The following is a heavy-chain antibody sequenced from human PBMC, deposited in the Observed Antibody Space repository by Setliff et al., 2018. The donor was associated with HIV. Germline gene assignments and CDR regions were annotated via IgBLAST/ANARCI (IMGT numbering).Heavy chain of an antibody. D-gene: IGHD2-21*02. V-gene: IGHV4-31*03. CDR1: GGSLISGGYY. Sequence: PSETLSLTCSVSGGSLISGGYYWSWIRQHPGKGLEWIGYVYYTGKTYYNPSLESRISMSVDTSKNQFSLKLTSVTAADTAIYYCARGRRYGGNSAGSYFDYWGHGILVTVSS. CDR2: VYYTGKT. J-gene: IGHJ5*01. CDR3: ARGRRYGGNSAGSYFDY.